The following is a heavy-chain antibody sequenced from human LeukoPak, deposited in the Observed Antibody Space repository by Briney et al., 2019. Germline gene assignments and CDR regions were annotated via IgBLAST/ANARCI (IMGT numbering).Heavy chain of an antibody. V-gene: IGHV4-30-2*01. CDR2: ISHSGST. CDR3: ARGLIVPSTIFDY. CDR1: GDSISSGTYS. J-gene: IGHJ4*02. D-gene: IGHD2-2*02. Sequence: SLTLSLTCAVSGDSISSGTYSWTWIRQPPGKGLEWIVFISHSGSTYYNPSLKSRVTMSVDRSENQFSLKLSSVTAADTAVYYCARGLIVPSTIFDYWGQGALVTVSS.